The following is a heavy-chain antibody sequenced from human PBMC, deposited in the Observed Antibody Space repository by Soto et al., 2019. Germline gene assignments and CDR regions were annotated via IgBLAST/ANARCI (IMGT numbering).Heavy chain of an antibody. D-gene: IGHD3-10*01. V-gene: IGHV3-33*01. CDR3: ARAPRNYGPYYFDY. Sequence: PGGSLRLSCAASGFTFSSYGMHWVRQAPGKGLEWVAVIWYDGSNKYYADSVKGRFTISRDNSKNTLYLQMNSLRAEDTAVYYCARAPRNYGPYYFDYCAQGTLVTVSA. CDR1: GFTFSSYG. J-gene: IGHJ4*02. CDR2: IWYDGSNK.